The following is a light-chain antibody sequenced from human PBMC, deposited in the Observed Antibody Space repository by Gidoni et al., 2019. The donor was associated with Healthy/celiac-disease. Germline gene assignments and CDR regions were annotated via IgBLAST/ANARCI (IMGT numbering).Light chain of an antibody. CDR2: AAS. CDR3: QQSYSTPNT. V-gene: IGKV1-39*01. CDR1: QSISSY. J-gene: IGKJ4*01. Sequence: DIPMTHSPSSLSASVGDRVTITCRASQSISSYLNWYQQKPGKAPKLLIYAASSLQSGVPSRFSGSGSGTDFTLTISSLQPEDFATYYCQQSYSTPNTFGGGTKVEIK.